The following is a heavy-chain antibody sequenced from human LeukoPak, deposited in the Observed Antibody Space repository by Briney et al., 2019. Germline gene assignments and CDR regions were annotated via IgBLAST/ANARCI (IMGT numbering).Heavy chain of an antibody. V-gene: IGHV3-48*03. CDR2: ISSSGSTI. Sequence: PGGSLRLSCAASGFTFSSYEMNWVRQAPGKGLEWVSYISSSGSTIYYADSVKGRFTISRDNAKNSLYLQMNSLRAEETAVYYWAEVGITMIGGVWGKGTTVTISS. CDR3: AEVGITMIGGV. D-gene: IGHD3-10*02. CDR1: GFTFSSYE. J-gene: IGHJ6*04.